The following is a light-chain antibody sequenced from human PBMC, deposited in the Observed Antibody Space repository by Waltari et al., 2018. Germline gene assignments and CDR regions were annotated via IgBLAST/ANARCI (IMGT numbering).Light chain of an antibody. J-gene: IGKJ3*01. CDR3: QQYHSFSRFA. Sequence: DIQMTQSPSTLSASVGDRVTITCRASQRITTWLAWYQQKPGRAPKLLIYKASTLHRGVPSRFSASGSGTEFTLTISSLQPDDFATYYCQQYHSFSRFAFGPGTKVHLK. CDR2: KAS. V-gene: IGKV1-5*03. CDR1: QRITTW.